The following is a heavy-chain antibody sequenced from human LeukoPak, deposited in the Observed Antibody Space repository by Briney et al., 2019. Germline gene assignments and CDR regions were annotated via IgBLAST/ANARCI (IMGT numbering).Heavy chain of an antibody. CDR1: GYRFTSYW. CDR3: ARPIATAGSFYFDY. Sequence: GESLKISCKGSGYRFTSYWIGWVRQMPGKGLEWMGIIYPGDSDTRYSPSFQGQVTISADKSISTAYLQWSSLKASDTAMHYCARPIATAGSFYFDYWGQGTLVTVSS. CDR2: IYPGDSDT. V-gene: IGHV5-51*01. J-gene: IGHJ4*02. D-gene: IGHD6-13*01.